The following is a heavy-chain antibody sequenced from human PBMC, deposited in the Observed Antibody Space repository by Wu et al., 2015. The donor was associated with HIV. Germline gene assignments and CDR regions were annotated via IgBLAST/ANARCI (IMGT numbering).Heavy chain of an antibody. CDR3: ARSGLELRWEKAFDY. J-gene: IGHJ4*02. Sequence: QVQLVQSGAEVKKPGSSVKVSCKASGGTFSSYAISWVRQAPGQGLEWMGGIIPIFGTANYAQKFQGRVTITADESTSTAYMELSSLRSEDTAVYYCARSGLELRWEKAFDYVGPGNPGSPSPQ. CDR2: IIPIFGTA. D-gene: IGHD1-7*01. CDR1: GGTFSSYA. V-gene: IGHV1-69*12.